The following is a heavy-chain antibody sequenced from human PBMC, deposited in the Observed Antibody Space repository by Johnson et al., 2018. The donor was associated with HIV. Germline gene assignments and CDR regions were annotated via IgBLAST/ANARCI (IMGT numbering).Heavy chain of an antibody. V-gene: IGHV3-66*01. J-gene: IGHJ3*02. D-gene: IGHD4-17*01. CDR3: ARDVTKDAFDI. CDR2: IYSGGST. Sequence: VQLVESGGGLVQPGGSLRLSCAASGFTVSSNYMSWVRQAPGKGLEWVSVIYSGGSTYYADSVKGRFTISRDNSKNTLYLQMNSLRAEDTAVYYCARDVTKDAFDIWGQGIMVTVSS. CDR1: GFTVSSNY.